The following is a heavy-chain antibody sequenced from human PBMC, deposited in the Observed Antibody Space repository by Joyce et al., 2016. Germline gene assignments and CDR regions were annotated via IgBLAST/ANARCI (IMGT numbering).Heavy chain of an antibody. Sequence: EVQLVEAGGALVQPGGSLRLSCAASGVTFSAYELHWVRQTTGKGLGVVSAIGTAGDPYYAGSVKGRFTISRENAKSSLFLQMNSLRAEDTVVYYCARERGGGMSAFDIWGQGTMVTVSS. CDR2: IGTAGDP. J-gene: IGHJ3*02. CDR1: GVTFSAYE. CDR3: ARERGGGMSAFDI. D-gene: IGHD3-16*01. V-gene: IGHV3-13*05.